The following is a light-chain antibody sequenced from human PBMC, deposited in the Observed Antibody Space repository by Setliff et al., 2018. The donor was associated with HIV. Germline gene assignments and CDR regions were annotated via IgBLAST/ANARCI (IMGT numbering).Light chain of an antibody. CDR2: QAT. J-gene: IGLJ1*01. V-gene: IGLV2-23*01. CDR3: CSNTGSNTFV. CDR1: SSDIGRYDL. Sequence: QSVLAQPASVSGSPGQSITISCTGTSSDIGRYDLVSWYQQHPARAPKLIIYQATRRPSGVSNRFSGSKSGNVASLTISGLQAEDEADYYCCSNTGSNTFVFGTGTKVPS.